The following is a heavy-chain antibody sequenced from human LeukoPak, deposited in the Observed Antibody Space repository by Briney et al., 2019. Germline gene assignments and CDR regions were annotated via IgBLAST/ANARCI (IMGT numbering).Heavy chain of an antibody. D-gene: IGHD3-16*01. CDR1: GGSISSSSYY. CDR2: IYYSGST. V-gene: IGHV4-39*07. Sequence: PSETLSLTCTVSGGSISSSSYYWGWIRQPPGKGLEWIGSIYYSGSTYYNPSLKSRVTMSVDTSKNQFSLKLSSVTAADTAVYYCARVAGGQLTLWGQGTLVTVSS. CDR3: ARVAGGQLTL. J-gene: IGHJ4*02.